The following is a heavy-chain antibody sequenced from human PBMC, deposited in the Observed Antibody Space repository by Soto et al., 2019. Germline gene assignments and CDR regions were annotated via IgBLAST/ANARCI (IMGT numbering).Heavy chain of an antibody. CDR3: ARGGVGRCCSSTIFYTWVFDY. D-gene: IGHD2-2*02. Sequence: EVHLVESGGGLVQPGGSLRLSCAASGFTFSNYWMHWVRQAPGKGLVWVSRINSDGSSTSYADSVKGRFTISRDNAKKTLSLRMISRRADDTAVYYCARGGVGRCCSSTIFYTWVFDYWGQGTLVTVSS. J-gene: IGHJ4*02. V-gene: IGHV3-74*01. CDR2: INSDGSST. CDR1: GFTFSNYW.